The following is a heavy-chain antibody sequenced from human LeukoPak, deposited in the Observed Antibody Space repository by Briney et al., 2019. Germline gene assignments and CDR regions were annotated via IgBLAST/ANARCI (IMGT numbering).Heavy chain of an antibody. CDR3: ARGGAEYSGSHYELVH. J-gene: IGHJ4*02. CDR1: GFTFEDYA. CDR2: ISWNSGSI. V-gene: IGHV3-9*01. Sequence: GRSLRLSCAASGFTFEDYAMHWVRQAPGKGLEWVSGISWNSGSIGYADSVKGRFTISRDNAKNSLSLQMNSLRAEDTALYYCARGGAEYSGSHYELVHWGQGTLVTVSS. D-gene: IGHD1-26*01.